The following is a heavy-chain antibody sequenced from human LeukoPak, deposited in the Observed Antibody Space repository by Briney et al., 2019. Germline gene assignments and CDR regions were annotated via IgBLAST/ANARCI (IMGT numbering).Heavy chain of an antibody. V-gene: IGHV3-74*01. D-gene: IGHD2-2*01. J-gene: IGHJ6*02. CDR1: GFTFSNSW. CDR3: ARPQQGGTTRSHGLDV. Sequence: GGSLRPSCAASGFTFSNSWMQWVRQVPGKGLVWVSRINTDGTSTSYADSVRGRFIISRDNAKNTLYLQMNSLRAEDTAVYYCARPQQGGTTRSHGLDVWGQGTTVTVSS. CDR2: INTDGTST.